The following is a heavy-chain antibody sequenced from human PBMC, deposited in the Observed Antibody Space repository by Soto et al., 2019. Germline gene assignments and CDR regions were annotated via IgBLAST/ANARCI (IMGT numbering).Heavy chain of an antibody. V-gene: IGHV6-1*01. Sequence: SQTLSLTCAISRDSVSSTSTAWSWIRQSPSRGLEWLGRTYYRSKWYSDYAVSVKNRITINPDTSKNQFSLQLKSVTPEDTAVYYCARGSYYSGWVWGQGTLVTVSS. CDR1: RDSVSSTSTA. J-gene: IGHJ4*02. CDR2: TYYRSKWYS. D-gene: IGHD6-19*01. CDR3: ARGSYYSGWV.